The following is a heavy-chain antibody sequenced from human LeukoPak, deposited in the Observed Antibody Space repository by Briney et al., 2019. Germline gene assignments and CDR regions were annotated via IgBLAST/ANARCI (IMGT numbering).Heavy chain of an antibody. CDR3: ARVQPHRIHYDNSDYPTRNDY. Sequence: ASVKVSCKASGYTFTSYGISWIRQAPRQGLEWMGWISVYNGNTNYVQKFQDRVTMTTDTSTSTAYMELRSLRSDDTAVYYCARVQPHRIHYDNSDYPTRNDYWGQGTLVTVSS. D-gene: IGHD3-22*01. CDR1: GYTFTSYG. V-gene: IGHV1-18*01. J-gene: IGHJ4*02. CDR2: ISVYNGNT.